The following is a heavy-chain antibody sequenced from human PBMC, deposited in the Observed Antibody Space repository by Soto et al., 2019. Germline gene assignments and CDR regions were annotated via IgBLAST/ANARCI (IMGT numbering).Heavy chain of an antibody. CDR2: IDPSDSYT. Sequence: XESLKVSWKCSGYSFTSYWISLVLQMPGKGLEWMGRIDPSDSYTNYSPSFQGHVTISADKSISTAYLQWSSLKASDTAMYYCASFIGYCSSTSCYKTPGNSYYYGMDVWGQGTTVTVSS. CDR3: ASFIGYCSSTSCYKTPGNSYYYGMDV. V-gene: IGHV5-10-1*01. D-gene: IGHD2-2*01. CDR1: GYSFTSYW. J-gene: IGHJ6*02.